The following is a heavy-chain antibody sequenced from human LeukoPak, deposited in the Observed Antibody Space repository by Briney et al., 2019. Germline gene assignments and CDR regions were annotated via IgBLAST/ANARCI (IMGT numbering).Heavy chain of an antibody. CDR3: AKGDSSGWVPRYYYYYYYMDV. V-gene: IGHV3-30*18. Sequence: PGRSLRLSCAASGFTFSSYGMHWVRQAPGKGLEWVAVISYDGSNKYYADSVKGRFTISRDNSKNTLYLQMNSLRAEDTAVYYCAKGDSSGWVPRYYYYYYYMDVWGKGTTVTVSS. CDR2: ISYDGSNK. J-gene: IGHJ6*03. D-gene: IGHD6-19*01. CDR1: GFTFSSYG.